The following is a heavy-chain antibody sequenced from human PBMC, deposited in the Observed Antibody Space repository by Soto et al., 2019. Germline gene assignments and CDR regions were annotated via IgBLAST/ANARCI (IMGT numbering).Heavy chain of an antibody. V-gene: IGHV3-33*01. CDR3: ARGGGQLVIVENYFDY. Sequence: PGGSLRLSCAASGFTFSSYGMHWVRQAPGKGLEWVAVIWYDGSNKYYADSVKGRFTISRDNSKNTLYLQMNSLRAEDTAVYYCARGGGQLVIVENYFDYWGQGTLVTVSS. CDR2: IWYDGSNK. D-gene: IGHD6-13*01. CDR1: GFTFSSYG. J-gene: IGHJ4*02.